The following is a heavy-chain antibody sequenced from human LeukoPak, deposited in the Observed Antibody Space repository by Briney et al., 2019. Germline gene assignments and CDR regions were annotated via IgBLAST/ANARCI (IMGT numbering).Heavy chain of an antibody. CDR3: ARDSGQQLVPGRFDP. J-gene: IGHJ5*02. CDR2: IPYDGSNK. Sequence: TGGSLRLSCAASGFTFSSYAMHWVRQAPGKGLEWVAVIPYDGSNKYYADSVKGRFTISRDNSKNTLYLQMNSLRAEDTAVYYCARDSGQQLVPGRFDPWGQGTLVTVSS. CDR1: GFTFSSYA. V-gene: IGHV3-30-3*01. D-gene: IGHD6-13*01.